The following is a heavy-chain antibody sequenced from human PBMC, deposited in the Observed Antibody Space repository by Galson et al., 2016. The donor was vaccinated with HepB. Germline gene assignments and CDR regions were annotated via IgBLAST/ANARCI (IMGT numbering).Heavy chain of an antibody. CDR3: AKGGTMVRGVTPKFDY. Sequence: SLRLSCAASGFTFSSYAMSWVRQAPGKGLEWVSVISGSGDNTYSADSVKGRFTISRDNSKNTVYLQMNSLRAEDTAVYYCAKGGTMVRGVTPKFDYWGQGTLVTVSS. V-gene: IGHV3-23*01. J-gene: IGHJ4*02. D-gene: IGHD3-10*01. CDR1: GFTFSSYA. CDR2: ISGSGDNT.